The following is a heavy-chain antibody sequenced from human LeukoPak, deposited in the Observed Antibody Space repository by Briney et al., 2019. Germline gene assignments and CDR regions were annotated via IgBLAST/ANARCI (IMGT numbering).Heavy chain of an antibody. CDR2: IYYSGRT. J-gene: IGHJ4*02. V-gene: IGHV4-30-4*01. CDR3: ARVFYGDHSLYYFDY. D-gene: IGHD4-17*01. Sequence: SETLSLTCTVSGGSFSSGDYYWSWIRQPPGKGLGWIGYIYYSGRTNYNPSLKSRLTISVDTSKNQFSLKLSSVTAADTAVYYCARVFYGDHSLYYFDYWGQGTLVTVSS. CDR1: GGSFSSGDYY.